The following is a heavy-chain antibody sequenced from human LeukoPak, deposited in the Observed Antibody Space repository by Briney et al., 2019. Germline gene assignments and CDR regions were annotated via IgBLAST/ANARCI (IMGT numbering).Heavy chain of an antibody. CDR1: GYTFTGYY. V-gene: IGHV1-2*02. D-gene: IGHD3-9*01. CDR3: ARVRKRYFGWSNWFDP. CDR2: INPNSGGT. J-gene: IGHJ5*02. Sequence: ASVTVSCKASGYTFTGYYMHWVRQAPGQGLEWMGWINPNSGGTNYAQKFQGRVTITRDTSISTAYMELSRLRSDDTAVYYCARVRKRYFGWSNWFDPWGQGTLVTVSS.